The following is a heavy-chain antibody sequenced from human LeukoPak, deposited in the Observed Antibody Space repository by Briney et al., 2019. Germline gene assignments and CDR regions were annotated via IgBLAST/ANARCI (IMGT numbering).Heavy chain of an antibody. D-gene: IGHD3-10*01. Sequence: ASVKVSCKVSGYTLTELSMHWVRQAPGKGLGWMGGFDPEDGETIYAQKFQGRVTMTEDTSTDTAYMELSSLRSEDTAVYYCATAKPRSGSLLFDPWGQGTLVTVSS. CDR3: ATAKPRSGSLLFDP. V-gene: IGHV1-24*01. J-gene: IGHJ5*02. CDR1: GYTLTELS. CDR2: FDPEDGET.